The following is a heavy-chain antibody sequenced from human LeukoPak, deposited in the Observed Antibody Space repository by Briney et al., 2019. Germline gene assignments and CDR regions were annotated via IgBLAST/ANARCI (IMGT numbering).Heavy chain of an antibody. CDR2: AKSKDSGGTI. CDR3: AADSPVSMAHSFDY. D-gene: IGHD2-21*01. J-gene: IGHJ4*02. V-gene: IGHV3-15*01. Sequence: GGSLRLSCAASGFTFNNAWMSWVRQAPGKGLEWVGRAKSKDSGGTIDYAAPVKDRFTIPRDDSETTLYLQMHGLKTEDTAVYFCAADSPVSMAHSFDYWGQGILVIVSS. CDR1: GFTFNNAW.